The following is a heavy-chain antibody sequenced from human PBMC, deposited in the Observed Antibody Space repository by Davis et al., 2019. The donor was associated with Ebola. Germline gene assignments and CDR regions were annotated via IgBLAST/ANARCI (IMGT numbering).Heavy chain of an antibody. V-gene: IGHV3-53*01. CDR2: IYNVYTM. Sequence: PGGSLRLSCEASGFSVSDNYMNWVRHAPGKGLEWVSVIYNVYTMYYADSVKGRFTISRDSSMNTVYLQMSSLRAEDTAVYYCARAEDDYGEYPDALDIWGQGTVVTVSS. CDR3: ARAEDDYGEYPDALDI. CDR1: GFSVSDNY. J-gene: IGHJ3*02. D-gene: IGHD4-17*01.